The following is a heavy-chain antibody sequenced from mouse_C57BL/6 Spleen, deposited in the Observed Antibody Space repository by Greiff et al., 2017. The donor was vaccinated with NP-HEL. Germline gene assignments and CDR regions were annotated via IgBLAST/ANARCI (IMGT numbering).Heavy chain of an antibody. V-gene: IGHV1-82*01. CDR1: GYAFSSSW. D-gene: IGHD4-1*01. CDR2: IYPGDGDT. CDR3: ASQTGTGGWFAY. J-gene: IGHJ3*01. Sequence: QVQLQQSGPELVKPGASVKISCKASGYAFSSSWMNWVKQRPGKGLEWIGRIYPGDGDTNYNGKFKGKATLTADKSSSTAYMQLSSLTSEDSAVYFCASQTGTGGWFAYWGQGTLVTVSA.